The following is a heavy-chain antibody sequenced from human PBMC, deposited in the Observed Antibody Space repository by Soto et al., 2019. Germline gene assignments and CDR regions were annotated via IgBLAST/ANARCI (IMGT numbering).Heavy chain of an antibody. J-gene: IGHJ4*01. D-gene: IGHD3-22*01. CDR3: AEVHVIVVGYSTWTY. V-gene: IGHV4-38-2*02. CDR2: IYHGGTT. CDR1: GDSTSRGSY. Sequence: PSGTIPVTCTVSGDSTSRGSYLRWTRQLPGKGPEWIASIYHGGTTFYNPSLKSRVTVSVDKSNNQFSLKLRSATAADTAVYYGAEVHVIVVGYSTWTYWSHGTLATV.